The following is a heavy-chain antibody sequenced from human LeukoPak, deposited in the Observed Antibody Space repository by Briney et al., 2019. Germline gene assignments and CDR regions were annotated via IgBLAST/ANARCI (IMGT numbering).Heavy chain of an antibody. CDR3: AKEYYDFWSGYSFDY. CDR2: IRYDGSNK. D-gene: IGHD3-3*01. Sequence: GGSLRLSCAASGFTLSSYWMSWVRQAPGKGLEWVAFIRYDGSNKYYADSVKGRFTISRDNSKNTLYLQMNSLRAEDTAVYYCAKEYYDFWSGYSFDYWGQGTLVTVSS. V-gene: IGHV3-30*02. J-gene: IGHJ4*02. CDR1: GFTLSSYW.